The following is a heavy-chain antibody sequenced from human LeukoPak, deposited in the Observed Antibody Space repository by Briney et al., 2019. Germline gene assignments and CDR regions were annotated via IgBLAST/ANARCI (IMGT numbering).Heavy chain of an antibody. V-gene: IGHV4-4*09. CDR2: IYTGGST. CDR1: GGSISSYY. Sequence: SETLSLTCTVSGGSISSYYWSWIRQPPGKGLEWIGYIYTGGSTNYNPSLKSRVTISVDTSKNQFSLKLSSVTAADTAVYYCARRPDLDVWGKGTTVTVSS. CDR3: ARRPDLDV. J-gene: IGHJ6*04.